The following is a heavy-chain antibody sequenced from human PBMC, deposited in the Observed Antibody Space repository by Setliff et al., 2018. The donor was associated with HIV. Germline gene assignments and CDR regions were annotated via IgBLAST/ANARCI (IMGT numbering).Heavy chain of an antibody. J-gene: IGHJ4*02. CDR3: ARSLLPGITVAGTIGY. CDR1: GGSISSGGYS. D-gene: IGHD6-19*01. Sequence: PSETLSLTCTVSGGSISSGGYSWSWIRQYPGKGLEWIGYIYYSGSTYYNPALKSRVFISVDTSKNQFSLKLNSVTAADTAIYYCARSLLPGITVAGTIGYWGQGSLVTVSS. CDR2: IYYSGST. V-gene: IGHV4-31*03.